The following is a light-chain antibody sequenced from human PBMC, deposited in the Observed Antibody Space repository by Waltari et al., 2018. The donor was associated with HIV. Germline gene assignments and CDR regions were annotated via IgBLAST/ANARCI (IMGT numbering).Light chain of an antibody. J-gene: IGKJ1*01. V-gene: IGKV3-11*01. CDR3: QQRSNWPRT. CDR1: QSVSSY. CDR2: DAS. Sequence: EIVLTQSPATLSLSPGERATLSCRASQSVSSYLAWYRQKPGQAPRLLIYDASNRATGSPARFSGSGSGSDFTLTISSLEPEDFAVYYCQQRSNWPRTFGQGTKVEIK.